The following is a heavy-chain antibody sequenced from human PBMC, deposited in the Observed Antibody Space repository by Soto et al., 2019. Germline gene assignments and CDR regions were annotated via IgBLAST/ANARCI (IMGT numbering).Heavy chain of an antibody. D-gene: IGHD2-15*01. CDR2: ITADGGT. Sequence: GGSLRLSCAASGFTFSVYSMTWIRQAPGKGPEWVSTITADGGTYYADSVKGRFAMSRDTSENTLYLRMNSLGAEDTAAYYCAPHVSCSGGSCQYDAFAIRGQGTMVTVSS. CDR3: APHVSCSGGSCQYDAFAI. CDR1: GFTFSVYS. V-gene: IGHV3-23*01. J-gene: IGHJ3*02.